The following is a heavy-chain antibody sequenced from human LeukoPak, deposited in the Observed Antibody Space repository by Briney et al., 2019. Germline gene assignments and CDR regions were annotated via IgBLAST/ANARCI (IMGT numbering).Heavy chain of an antibody. CDR2: IHSGGNT. D-gene: IGHD6-19*01. CDR3: ARAQWLTEYYFDY. CDR1: GFMVSETY. Sequence: PGGSLRLSCAVSGFMVSETYMTWVRQAPGKGLEWVSIIHSGGNTYYPDSVKGRFTISRDNSKNTLCLQMNSLRAEDTAVYYCARAQWLTEYYFDYWGQGTLVTVSS. J-gene: IGHJ4*02. V-gene: IGHV3-66*01.